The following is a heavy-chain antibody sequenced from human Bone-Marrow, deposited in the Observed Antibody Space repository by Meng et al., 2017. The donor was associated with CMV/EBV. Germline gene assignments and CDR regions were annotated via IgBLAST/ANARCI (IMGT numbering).Heavy chain of an antibody. Sequence: GGSLRLSCAASGFIFRSYWMTWVRQAPGKGLEWVANIKQDGSEKYFVDSVKGRFTISRDNAKDSVYLQMNSLRAEDTAVYYCARDRGCSSTSCYTLNGMDVWGQGTTVTVSS. CDR1: GFIFRSYW. D-gene: IGHD2-2*02. CDR2: IKQDGSEK. J-gene: IGHJ6*02. CDR3: ARDRGCSSTSCYTLNGMDV. V-gene: IGHV3-7*01.